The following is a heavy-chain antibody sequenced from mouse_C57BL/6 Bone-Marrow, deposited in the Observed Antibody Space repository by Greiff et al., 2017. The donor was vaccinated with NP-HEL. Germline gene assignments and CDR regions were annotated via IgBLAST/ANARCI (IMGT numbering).Heavy chain of an antibody. CDR2: ISNGGGST. J-gene: IGHJ3*01. D-gene: IGHD2-3*01. V-gene: IGHV5-12*01. CDR3: ATDGYYPLFAY. Sequence: DVMLVESGGGLVQPGGSLKLSCAASGFTFSDYYMYWVRQTPEKRLEWVAYISNGGGSTYYPDTVKGRFTISRDNAKNTLYLQMSRLKSEDTAMYYCATDGYYPLFAYWGQGTLVTVSA. CDR1: GFTFSDYY.